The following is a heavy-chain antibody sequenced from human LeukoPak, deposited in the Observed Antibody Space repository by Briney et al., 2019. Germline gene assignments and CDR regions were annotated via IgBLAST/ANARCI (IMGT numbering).Heavy chain of an antibody. CDR3: ARTIPYGSGRQHPGKYYFDY. CDR1: GFTVSSNC. J-gene: IGHJ4*02. Sequence: GGSLRLSCAASGFTVSSNCMSWVRQAPGKGLEWVSVIYSGGNTYYADSVKGRFTISRDNSKNTVYFRLDSLRAEDTAVYYCARTIPYGSGRQHPGKYYFDYWGQGTLVTVSS. D-gene: IGHD3-10*01. CDR2: IYSGGNT. V-gene: IGHV3-53*01.